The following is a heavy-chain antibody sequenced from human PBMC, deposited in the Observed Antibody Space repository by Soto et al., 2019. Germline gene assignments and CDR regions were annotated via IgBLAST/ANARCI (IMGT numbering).Heavy chain of an antibody. Sequence: ASVKVSCKASGYTFTSYYMHWVRQAPGQGLEWMGIINPSGGSTSYAQKFQGRVTMTRDTSTSTVYMELSSLRSEDTAVYYCARDLLWDIVVVVAATPEGGPMGYWGQGTLVTVSS. D-gene: IGHD2-15*01. V-gene: IGHV1-46*03. CDR3: ARDLLWDIVVVVAATPEGGPMGY. J-gene: IGHJ4*02. CDR1: GYTFTSYY. CDR2: INPSGGST.